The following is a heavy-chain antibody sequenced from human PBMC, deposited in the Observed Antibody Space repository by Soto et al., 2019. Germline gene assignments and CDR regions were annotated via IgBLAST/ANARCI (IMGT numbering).Heavy chain of an antibody. CDR3: ARGGIAAAAVSFDY. CDR2: IYQSGST. V-gene: IGHV4-30-2*01. CDR1: GGSINNGGYS. D-gene: IGHD6-13*01. J-gene: IGHJ4*02. Sequence: SETLSLTCAVSGGSINNGGYSWSWIRQPPGKGLEWIGYIYQSGSTYYNPSLKSRVTISVDRSKNQFSLKLSSVTAADTAVYYCARGGIAAAAVSFDYWGQGTLVTVSS.